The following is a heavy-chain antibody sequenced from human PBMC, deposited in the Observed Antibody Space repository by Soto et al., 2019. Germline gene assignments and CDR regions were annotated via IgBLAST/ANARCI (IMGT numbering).Heavy chain of an antibody. CDR3: ARGGTMVRD. Sequence: QVQLVQSGAEVKKPGSSVKVSCKASGGTFSSYTISWVRQAPGQGLEWMGRIIPILGIANYAQKFQGRVTSTADKSTSTDYMELSSLRSEDTAVYYCARGGTMVRDWGQGTLVTVSS. J-gene: IGHJ4*02. CDR1: GGTFSSYT. D-gene: IGHD3-10*01. V-gene: IGHV1-69*02. CDR2: IIPILGIA.